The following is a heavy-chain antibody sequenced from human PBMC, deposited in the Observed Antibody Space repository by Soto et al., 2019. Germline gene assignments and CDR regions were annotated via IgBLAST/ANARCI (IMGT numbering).Heavy chain of an antibody. Sequence: QVQLVESGGGLVKPGGSLRLSCEASGFTFSDYYMSWIRQAPGKGLEWVSYITDSGTYTNYADSVRGRFTISRDNTKNSLFLHLNGLRAEDTAVYYCARDGEQWQIRTRSFDYWGQRTLVTVSS. V-gene: IGHV3-11*06. CDR1: GFTFSDYY. CDR3: ARDGEQWQIRTRSFDY. D-gene: IGHD6-19*01. J-gene: IGHJ4*02. CDR2: ITDSGTYT.